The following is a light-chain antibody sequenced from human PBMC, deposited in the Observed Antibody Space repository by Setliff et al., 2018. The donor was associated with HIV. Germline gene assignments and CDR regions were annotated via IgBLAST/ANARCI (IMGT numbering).Light chain of an antibody. CDR2: EVS. V-gene: IGLV2-14*01. CDR1: TSDIGAYTF. Sequence: QSALTQPASVSGSPGQSITTSCTGTTSDIGAYTFVSWYQHYPGEAPKLILYEVSDRPSGVSYRFSGSRSGTTASLTISGLQAEDEADYYCASYTNRNIFVFGPGTKVTVL. J-gene: IGLJ1*01. CDR3: ASYTNRNIFV.